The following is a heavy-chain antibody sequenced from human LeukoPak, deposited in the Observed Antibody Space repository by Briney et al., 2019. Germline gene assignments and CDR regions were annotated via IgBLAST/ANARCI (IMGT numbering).Heavy chain of an antibody. CDR1: GFTFSDYY. D-gene: IGHD6-19*01. CDR2: ISSSGSTI. CDR3: ARVYEGPVAGLHFDY. V-gene: IGHV3-11*01. J-gene: IGHJ4*02. Sequence: GGSLRLSCAACGFTFSDYYMSWIRQAPGKGLEWVTYISSSGSTIYYADSVKGRFTISRDNAKNSLYLQMNSLRAEDTAVYYCARVYEGPVAGLHFDYWGQGTLVTVSS.